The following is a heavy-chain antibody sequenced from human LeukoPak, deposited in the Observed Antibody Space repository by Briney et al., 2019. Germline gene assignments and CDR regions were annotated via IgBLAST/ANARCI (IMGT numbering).Heavy chain of an antibody. J-gene: IGHJ4*02. CDR1: GLTFSSYW. CDR3: ATDRGYLQFDY. CDR2: INQDGSTK. V-gene: IGHV3-7*01. D-gene: IGHD5-24*01. Sequence: GGSLRLSCAASGLTFSSYWMTWVRQAPGKGLEWVANINQDGSTKYYVDSVRGRFTISRDNARSSLYLQMNSLRAEDTAVYYCATDRGYLQFDYWGQGTLVTVSS.